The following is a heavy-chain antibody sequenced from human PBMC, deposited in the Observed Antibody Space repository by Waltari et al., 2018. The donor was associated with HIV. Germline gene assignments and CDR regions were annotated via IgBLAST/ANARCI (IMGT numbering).Heavy chain of an antibody. CDR3: ARVLLRTVDV. CDR1: GSPFSDYY. D-gene: IGHD2-21*01. V-gene: IGHV3-11*01. J-gene: IGHJ6*02. Sequence: QVRRVDSGGGWVKPGGSVRLSGAAPGSPFSDYYMSWLLQPPGKGLERVSYIMSSGSTIYYADAVKGRFTISRDNAKNSLYLQMNSLRAEDTAVYYCARVLLRTVDVWGQGTTVTVSS. CDR2: IMSSGSTI.